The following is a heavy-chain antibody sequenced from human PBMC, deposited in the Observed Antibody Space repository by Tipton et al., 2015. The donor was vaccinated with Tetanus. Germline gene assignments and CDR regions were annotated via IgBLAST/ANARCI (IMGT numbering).Heavy chain of an antibody. CDR1: GFTFSHFA. V-gene: IGHV3-23*01. Sequence: SLRLSCVASGFTFSHFAVSWVRRAPGRGLEWVSSLSHDGGNIYYADFARGRFTISRDNSKNTLFLQMDDLRAEDVAIYYCEAQWPSEDFWGQGTLVSASS. D-gene: IGHD6-19*01. J-gene: IGHJ4*02. CDR2: LSHDGGNI. CDR3: EAQWPSEDF.